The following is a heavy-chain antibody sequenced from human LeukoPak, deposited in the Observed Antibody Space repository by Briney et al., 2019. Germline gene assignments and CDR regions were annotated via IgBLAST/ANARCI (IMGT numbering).Heavy chain of an antibody. CDR2: INAGNGNT. D-gene: IGHD5-12*01. V-gene: IGHV1-3*01. CDR3: ARRVATFLPGREYYFDY. Sequence: GASVKVSCKASGYTFTSYAMHWVRQAPGQRLEWMGWINAGNGNTKYSQKFQGRVTITRDTSASTAYMELSSLRSEDTAVYYCARRVATFLPGREYYFDYWGQGTLVTVSS. CDR1: GYTFTSYA. J-gene: IGHJ4*02.